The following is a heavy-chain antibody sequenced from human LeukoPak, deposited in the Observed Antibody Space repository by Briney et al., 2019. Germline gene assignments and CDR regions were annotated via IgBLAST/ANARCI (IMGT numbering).Heavy chain of an antibody. CDR3: ARQLQPHYFDY. Sequence: GGSLRLSCAASGFSFSSYEMNWVRQAPGKGLEWVSYISSSGFTIYYADSVKGRFTISRDNANNSLYLQMNSLRAEDTAVYYCARQLQPHYFDYWGQGILVTVSS. D-gene: IGHD5-24*01. CDR2: ISSSGFTI. V-gene: IGHV3-48*03. CDR1: GFSFSSYE. J-gene: IGHJ4*02.